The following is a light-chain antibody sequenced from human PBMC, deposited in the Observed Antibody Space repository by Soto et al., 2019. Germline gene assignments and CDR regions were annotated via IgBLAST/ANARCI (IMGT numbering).Light chain of an antibody. Sequence: EIVMTPSPATLSVSPGERATLSCRASQSVSSNLAWYQQKPGQAPRLLIYGASTRATGIPARFSGSGSGTEFTLTISRLQSEDFAVYHCQQYNNWPPYTFGQGTKLELK. CDR3: QQYNNWPPYT. CDR1: QSVSSN. CDR2: GAS. V-gene: IGKV3-15*01. J-gene: IGKJ2*01.